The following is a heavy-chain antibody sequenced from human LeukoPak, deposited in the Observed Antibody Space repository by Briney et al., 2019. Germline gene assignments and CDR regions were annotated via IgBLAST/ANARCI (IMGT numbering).Heavy chain of an antibody. J-gene: IGHJ6*03. D-gene: IGHD5-12*01. V-gene: IGHV1-2*02. CDR3: ATHSPEWRYSGYYNFYYMDV. Sequence: ASVKVSCKASGYTFTGYYMHWVRQAPGQGLEWMGWINPNSGGTNYAQKFQGRVTMTRDMSTSTVYMELGSLRSEDTAVYFCATHSPEWRYSGYYNFYYMDVWGKGTTVTVSS. CDR1: GYTFTGYY. CDR2: INPNSGGT.